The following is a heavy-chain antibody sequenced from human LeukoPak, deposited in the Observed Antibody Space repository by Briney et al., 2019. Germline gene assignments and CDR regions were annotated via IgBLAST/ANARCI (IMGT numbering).Heavy chain of an antibody. CDR1: GFSFENYG. J-gene: IGHJ6*02. Sequence: PGGSLRLSCAASGFSFENYGIHWVRQAPGKGLEWVAAISYDGNNKYYADSVRGRFTISRDNSKNTLYLQMNSLRPEDTAVYYCAKDWKWEVLYYGMSVWGQGTTVTVSS. CDR3: AKDWKWEVLYYGMSV. V-gene: IGHV3-30*18. CDR2: ISYDGNNK. D-gene: IGHD1-26*01.